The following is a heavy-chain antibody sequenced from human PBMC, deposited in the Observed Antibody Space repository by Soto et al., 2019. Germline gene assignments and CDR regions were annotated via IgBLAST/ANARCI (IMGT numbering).Heavy chain of an antibody. Sequence: QVQLVESGGGVVQPGRSLRLSCAASGLTFSSYAMHWVRQAPGKGLEWVAVISYDGSNKYYADSVKGRFTISRDNSKNTLYLQMNSLRAEDTAVYYCARDLRHSYGYLEVDDYWGQGTLVTVSS. V-gene: IGHV3-30-3*01. CDR3: ARDLRHSYGYLEVDDY. D-gene: IGHD5-18*01. CDR2: ISYDGSNK. CDR1: GLTFSSYA. J-gene: IGHJ4*02.